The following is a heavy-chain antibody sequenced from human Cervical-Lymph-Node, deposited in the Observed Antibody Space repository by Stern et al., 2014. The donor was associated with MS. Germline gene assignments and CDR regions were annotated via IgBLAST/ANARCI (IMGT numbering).Heavy chain of an antibody. CDR1: GFSLGTSGMC. D-gene: IGHD3-10*01. V-gene: IGHV2-70*01. CDR2: IDWDDDK. J-gene: IGHJ5*02. CDR3: ARTRRVRGAHWFDP. Sequence: QITLKESGPALVKPTQTLTLTCTFSGFSLGTSGMCVSWIRQPPGKALEWLALIDWDDDKYYSTSLKTRLTISKDTSKNQVVLTMTNMDPVDTATYYCARTRRVRGAHWFDPWGQGTLVTVSS.